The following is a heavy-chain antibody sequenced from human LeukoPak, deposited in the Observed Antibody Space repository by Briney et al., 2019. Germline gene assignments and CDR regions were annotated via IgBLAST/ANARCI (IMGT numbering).Heavy chain of an antibody. J-gene: IGHJ5*01. CDR1: GFTFRSHA. D-gene: IGHD1-1*01. V-gene: IGHV3-11*04. CDR3: ARDCRLNCARQPGFDS. Sequence: GGSLRLSCVGSGFTFRSHAMSWIRQAPGKGLEWVSYISNSGSTKYYADSVKGRFTISRDNAKNSLYLQLSSLRDEDTAVYYCARDCRLNCARQPGFDSWGQGTLVTVSS. CDR2: ISNSGSTK.